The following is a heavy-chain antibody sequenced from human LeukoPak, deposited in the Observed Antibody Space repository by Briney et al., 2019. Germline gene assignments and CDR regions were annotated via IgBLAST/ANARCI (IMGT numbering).Heavy chain of an antibody. CDR2: VKSKADDGTT. J-gene: IGHJ3*02. V-gene: IGHV3-15*01. CDR3: ATEGGSGSYYGDDALDM. CDR1: GFSFTNTW. D-gene: IGHD3-10*01. Sequence: GGSLRLSCEASGFSFTNTWMSWVRQAPGKGPEWVGRVKSKADDGTTDYAAPVQGRFTISRDDSKNTLSLQMNSLKTEDTAVYYCATEGGSGSYYGDDALDMWGQGTMVTVSS.